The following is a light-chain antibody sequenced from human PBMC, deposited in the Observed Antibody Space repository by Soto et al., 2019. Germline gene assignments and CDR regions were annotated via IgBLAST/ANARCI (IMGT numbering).Light chain of an antibody. J-gene: IGKJ3*01. V-gene: IGKV1-27*01. CDR3: HKYKSAPYT. CDR1: QGIANH. CDR2: AAS. Sequence: DIQMTQSPSSLSESVGDRVTITCRASQGIANHLAWYQQKPGKAPNLLIYAASTLQSGVPSRFSGSGFGTDFTLNISSLHPEDVETYYCHKYKSAPYTFGPWPKVD.